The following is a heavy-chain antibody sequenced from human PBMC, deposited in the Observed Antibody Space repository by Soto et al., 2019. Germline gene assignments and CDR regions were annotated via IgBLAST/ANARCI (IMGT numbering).Heavy chain of an antibody. D-gene: IGHD1-20*01. J-gene: IGHJ6*02. V-gene: IGHV1-18*04. CDR1: GFPFTTYG. CDR2: ISAYNGDR. CDR3: AKDPPITGSLRGTPLMDV. Sequence: ASVKVSCKASGFPFTTYGFSWVRRAPGQGLEWMGWISAYNGDRNYAQKFQGRVTMTTDTSTSTVYMELRSLTSDDTAVYYCAKDPPITGSLRGTPLMDVWGQGTTVTVSS.